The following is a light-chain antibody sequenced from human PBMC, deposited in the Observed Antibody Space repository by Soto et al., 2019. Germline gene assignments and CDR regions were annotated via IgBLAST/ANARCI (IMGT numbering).Light chain of an antibody. CDR1: QSVLYSSNNKNY. CDR2: WAS. Sequence: DIVMTQSPDSLAVSLGERATINCKSSQSVLYSSNNKNYLAWFQQKPGQPPKLLLYWASTRESGVPDRFGGSGSGTDFALTISSPQAEDVAVYYCQQYHSTPWTFGQGTKVEIK. V-gene: IGKV4-1*01. CDR3: QQYHSTPWT. J-gene: IGKJ1*01.